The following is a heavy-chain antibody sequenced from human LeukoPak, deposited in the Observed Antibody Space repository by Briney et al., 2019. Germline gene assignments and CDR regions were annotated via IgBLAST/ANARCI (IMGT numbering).Heavy chain of an antibody. Sequence: GGSLRLSCAASGFTFRSYWMSWVRQAPGKGPEWVANIKEDGSEKYYVDSVKGRFIISRDNAKNSLYLQMNSLRAEDTAVYYCAREGCSGGNCYSYWFDPWGQGTLVTVSS. CDR2: IKEDGSEK. CDR3: AREGCSGGNCYSYWFDP. CDR1: GFTFRSYW. J-gene: IGHJ5*02. D-gene: IGHD2-15*01. V-gene: IGHV3-7*01.